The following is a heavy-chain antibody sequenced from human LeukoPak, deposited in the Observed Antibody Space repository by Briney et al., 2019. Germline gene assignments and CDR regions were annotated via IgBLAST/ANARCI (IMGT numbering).Heavy chain of an antibody. D-gene: IGHD3-9*01. V-gene: IGHV3-43*02. Sequence: PGGSLRLSCAASGFTFDDYAMHWVRQAPGKGLEWVSLISGDGGSTYYADSVKGRSTISRDNSKNSLYLQMNSLRTEDTALYYCAKSGILTGYYYNWFDPWGQGTLVTVSS. CDR3: AKSGILTGYYYNWFDP. J-gene: IGHJ5*02. CDR1: GFTFDDYA. CDR2: ISGDGGST.